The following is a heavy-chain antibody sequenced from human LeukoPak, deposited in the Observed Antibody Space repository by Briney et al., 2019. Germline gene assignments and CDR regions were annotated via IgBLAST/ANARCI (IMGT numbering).Heavy chain of an antibody. D-gene: IGHD1-26*01. CDR2: IKQDGSEK. CDR3: ARSPESYYQYYFDY. J-gene: IGHJ4*02. V-gene: IGHV3-7*01. CDR1: GFTFSSYW. Sequence: PGGSLRLSCAASGFTFSSYWMSWVRQAPGKGLEWVANIKQDGSEKYYVDSVKGRFTISRDNAKNSLYLQMNSLRAEDTAVYYCARSPESYYQYYFDYWGQGTLVTVPS.